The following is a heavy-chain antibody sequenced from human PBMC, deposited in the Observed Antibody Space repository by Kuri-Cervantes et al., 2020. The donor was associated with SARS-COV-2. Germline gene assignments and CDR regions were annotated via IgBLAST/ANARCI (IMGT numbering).Heavy chain of an antibody. D-gene: IGHD2-2*01. V-gene: IGHV1-18*04. CDR1: GYTFTSYG. Sequence: GGSLRLSCKASGYTFTSYGISWVRQAPGQGLEWMGWISAYNGNTNYAQKLQGRVTMTTDTSTSTAYMELSSPRSEDTAVYYRARGRHEDIVVVPDDYYYGMDVWGQGTTVTVSS. CDR3: ARGRHEDIVVVPDDYYYGMDV. CDR2: ISAYNGNT. J-gene: IGHJ6*02.